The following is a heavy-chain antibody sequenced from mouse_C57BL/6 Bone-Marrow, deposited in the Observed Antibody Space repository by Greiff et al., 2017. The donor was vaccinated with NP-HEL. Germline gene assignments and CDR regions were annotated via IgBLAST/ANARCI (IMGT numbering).Heavy chain of an antibody. Sequence: VQLQQSGAELVRPGASVKLSCTASGFNIKDDYMHWVKQRPEQGLEWIGWIDPENGDTEYASKFQGKATITADTSSNTAYLQLSSLTSEDTAVYYCTTGDYGNDYAMDYWGQGTSVTVSS. CDR2: IDPENGDT. J-gene: IGHJ4*01. CDR3: TTGDYGNDYAMDY. D-gene: IGHD2-1*01. V-gene: IGHV14-4*01. CDR1: GFNIKDDY.